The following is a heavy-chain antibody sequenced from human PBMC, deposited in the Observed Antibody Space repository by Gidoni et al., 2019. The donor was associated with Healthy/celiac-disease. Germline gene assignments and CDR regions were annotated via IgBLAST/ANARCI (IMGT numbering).Heavy chain of an antibody. V-gene: IGHV3-23*01. D-gene: IGHD1-26*01. CDR3: AKITVGATVNWFDP. CDR2: ISGSGGST. J-gene: IGHJ5*02. Sequence: EVQLLESGGGLVQPGGSLRLSCAASGVTFSSYAMSWVRQAPGKGLEWVSAISGSGGSTYYEDSVKGRFTISRDNSKNTLYLQMNSLRAEDTAVYYCAKITVGATVNWFDPWGQGTLVTVSS. CDR1: GVTFSSYA.